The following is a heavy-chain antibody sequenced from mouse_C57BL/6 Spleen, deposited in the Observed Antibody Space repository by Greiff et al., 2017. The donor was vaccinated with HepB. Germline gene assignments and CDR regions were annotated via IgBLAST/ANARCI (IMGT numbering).Heavy chain of an antibody. Sequence: QVQLQQPGAELVKPGASVKLSCKASGYTFTSYWMHWVKQSPGQGLEWIGMIHPNSGSTNYNEKSKSKATLTVDKSSSTAYMQLSSLTSEDSAVYDCASPYGSGYWFAYWGQGTLVTVAA. CDR1: GYTFTSYW. CDR3: ASPYGSGYWFAY. CDR2: IHPNSGST. D-gene: IGHD1-1*01. V-gene: IGHV1-64*01. J-gene: IGHJ3*01.